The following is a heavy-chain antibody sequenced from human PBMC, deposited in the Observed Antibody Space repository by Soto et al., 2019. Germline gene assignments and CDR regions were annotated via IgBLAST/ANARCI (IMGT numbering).Heavy chain of an antibody. Sequence: SETLSLTCTVSGGSISSYYWSWIRQPPGKGLEWIGYIYYSGSTNYNPSLKSRVTISVDTSKNQFSLKLSSVTAADTAVYYCARTAVTTGLDYYYYMDVWGKGTTVTVSS. D-gene: IGHD4-4*01. CDR2: IYYSGST. CDR3: ARTAVTTGLDYYYYMDV. CDR1: GGSISSYY. J-gene: IGHJ6*03. V-gene: IGHV4-59*08.